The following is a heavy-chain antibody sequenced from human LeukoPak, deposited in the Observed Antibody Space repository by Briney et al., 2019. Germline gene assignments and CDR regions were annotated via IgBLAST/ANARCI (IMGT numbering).Heavy chain of an antibody. D-gene: IGHD6-13*01. Sequence: GASVKVSCKASGYTFTSYGISWVRQAPGQGLEWMGWISAYNGNTNYAQKLQGRVTITADESTSTAYMELSSLRSEDTAVYYCARAGAAAGTDYWGQGTLVTVSS. CDR3: ARAGAAAGTDY. V-gene: IGHV1-18*01. CDR2: ISAYNGNT. CDR1: GYTFTSYG. J-gene: IGHJ4*02.